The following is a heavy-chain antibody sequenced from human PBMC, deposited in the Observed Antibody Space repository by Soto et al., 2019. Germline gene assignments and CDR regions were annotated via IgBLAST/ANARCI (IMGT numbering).Heavy chain of an antibody. J-gene: IGHJ5*02. V-gene: IGHV2-70*04. CDR3: ARQGIVYWFDP. CDR1: GFSLSTSGMR. CDR2: MDWDEDK. Sequence: GSGPTLVNPTQTLTLTCTFSGFSLSTSGMRVSWIRQPPGKALEGLARMDWDEDKFSSTSLKTRLTISKDTSKNQVVLTMTNMDPVDPATYYCARQGIVYWFDPWGQGTLVTVSS. D-gene: IGHD3-22*01.